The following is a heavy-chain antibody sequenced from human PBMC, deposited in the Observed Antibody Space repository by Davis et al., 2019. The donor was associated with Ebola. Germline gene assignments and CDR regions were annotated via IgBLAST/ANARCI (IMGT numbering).Heavy chain of an antibody. V-gene: IGHV3-11*01. CDR2: ISSSGSTI. Sequence: GESLKISCAASGFTFSDYYMSWIRQAPGKGLEWVSYISSSGSTIYYADSVKGRFTISRDNAENSLYLQMNSLRAEDQAVYYCARDRGVLRLVATITNYYYYYGMDVWGQGTTVTVSS. J-gene: IGHJ6*02. CDR3: ARDRGVLRLVATITNYYYYYGMDV. CDR1: GFTFSDYY. D-gene: IGHD5-12*01.